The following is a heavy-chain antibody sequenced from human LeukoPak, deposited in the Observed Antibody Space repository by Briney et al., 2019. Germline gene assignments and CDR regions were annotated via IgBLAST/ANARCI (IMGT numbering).Heavy chain of an antibody. CDR2: ISAYNGNT. J-gene: IGHJ4*02. D-gene: IGHD3-22*01. CDR1: GYTFTSYG. Sequence: GASVKASCKASGYTFTSYGISWVRQAPGQGLEWMGWISAYNGNTNYAQKLQGRVTMTTDTSTSTAYMELRSLRSDDTAVYYCARDRYYDSSYYFDYWGQGTLVTVSS. V-gene: IGHV1-18*01. CDR3: ARDRYYDSSYYFDY.